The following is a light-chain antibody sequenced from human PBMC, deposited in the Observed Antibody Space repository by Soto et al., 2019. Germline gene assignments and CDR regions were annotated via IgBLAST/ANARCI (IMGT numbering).Light chain of an antibody. CDR3: QRYHNWPPWT. J-gene: IGKJ1*01. Sequence: EIVMTQSPATLSVSPGERATLSCRASQSISTKLAWYQQKPGQAPRLLIYDASTRATGLPARFSGGGSGTEFTLTISSLQSEDFAVYYCQRYHNWPPWTFGQGTKVELK. CDR1: QSISTK. V-gene: IGKV3-15*01. CDR2: DAS.